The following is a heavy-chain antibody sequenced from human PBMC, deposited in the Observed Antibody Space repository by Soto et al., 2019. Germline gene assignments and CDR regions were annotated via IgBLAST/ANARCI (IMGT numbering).Heavy chain of an antibody. J-gene: IGHJ4*02. V-gene: IGHV3-33*01. CDR1: GFTFSSYG. CDR2: IWFDGSNQ. Sequence: QVQLVESGGGVVQPGRSLRLSCAASGFTFSSYGMQWVRQAPGKGLEWVAVIWFDGSNQYYADSVKGRFTISRVNSNNTLYLQMNSLRAEDTAVYYCARHWESYMDYWGQGTLVTVSS. D-gene: IGHD3-16*01. CDR3: ARHWESYMDY.